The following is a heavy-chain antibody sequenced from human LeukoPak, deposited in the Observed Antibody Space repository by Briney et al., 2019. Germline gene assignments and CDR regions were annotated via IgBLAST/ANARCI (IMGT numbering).Heavy chain of an antibody. CDR3: ATYSSLNRREFQY. Sequence: GGSLRLSCAASGFTFSHFWMHWVRHVPGKGLVWVSRISNDGSRTAYADSVKGRFTISRDNAKNSLYLQMNSLRAEDTAVYYCATYSSLNRREFQYWGQGTLLTVSS. V-gene: IGHV3-74*01. CDR2: ISNDGSRT. CDR1: GFTFSHFW. J-gene: IGHJ1*01. D-gene: IGHD3-22*01.